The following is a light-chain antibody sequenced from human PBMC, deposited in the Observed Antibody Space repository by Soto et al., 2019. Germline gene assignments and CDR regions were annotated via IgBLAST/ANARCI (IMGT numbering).Light chain of an antibody. CDR2: DAS. CDR1: QSISDW. Sequence: DIQMTQSPSTLSASVGDRVTITCRASQSISDWLAWYQQKPGKAPKLLIYDASSLESGVPSRFSGSGSGTEFTLIICSLQPDDFATYYCQQYSNYPRTFGQGTKVEIK. V-gene: IGKV1-5*01. CDR3: QQYSNYPRT. J-gene: IGKJ1*01.